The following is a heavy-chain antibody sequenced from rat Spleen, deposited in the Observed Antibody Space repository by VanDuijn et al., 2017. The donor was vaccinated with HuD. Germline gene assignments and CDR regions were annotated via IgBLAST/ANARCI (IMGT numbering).Heavy chain of an antibody. CDR1: GFTFSDYY. J-gene: IGHJ2*01. CDR2: ISYEGRST. Sequence: EVQLVESGGGLVQPGRSLKLSCAASGFTFSDYYMAWVRQAPKKGLEWVASISYEGRSTYYGDSVKGRFTISRHNAKTTLYLQMDSLRSEDTATYYCTTGVYWGQGVMVTVSS. CDR3: TTGVY. V-gene: IGHV5-20*01.